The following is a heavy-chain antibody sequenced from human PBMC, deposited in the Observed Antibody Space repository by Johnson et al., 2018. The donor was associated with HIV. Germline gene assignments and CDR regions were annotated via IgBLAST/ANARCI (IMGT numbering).Heavy chain of an antibody. D-gene: IGHD2-21*01. CDR3: AKDRYSLTRDTFDI. CDR1: GFSFDDYV. J-gene: IGHJ3*02. V-gene: IGHV3-9*01. Sequence: EVQLVESGGGLLQPGRSLRLSCVASGFSFDDYVMHWVRQAPGKGLEWVSGISWNSGSKGYVDSVKGRFTISRDNSKNTLYLQMNSLRAEDTAVYYCAKDRYSLTRDTFDIWGQGTMVTVSS. CDR2: ISWNSGSK.